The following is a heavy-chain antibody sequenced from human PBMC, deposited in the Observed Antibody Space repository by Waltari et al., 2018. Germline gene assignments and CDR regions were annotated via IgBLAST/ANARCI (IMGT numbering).Heavy chain of an antibody. CDR3: ARGDCRSTSCYSLES. CDR1: RFPIKASA. CDR2: ISSDGTNK. V-gene: IGHV3-30*01. D-gene: IGHD2-2*01. J-gene: IGHJ1*01. Sequence: VHLVESGGGFVQHGKSLRLSCAAARFPIKASATHWVRQAPGQGLEWVSVISSDGTNKYYADSVKGRFIISKDNSGSTLYLQMNSLRPQDTAIYYCARGDCRSTSCYSLESWGHGTLVTVS.